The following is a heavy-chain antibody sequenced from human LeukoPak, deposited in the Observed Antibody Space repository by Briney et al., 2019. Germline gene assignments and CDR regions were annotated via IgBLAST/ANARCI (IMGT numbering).Heavy chain of an antibody. D-gene: IGHD2-15*01. CDR3: ARDSGCSGGTCYSTHYYYYYMDV. CDR1: GGSISSSRYY. V-gene: IGHV4-39*02. Sequence: PSETLSLTCTVSGGSISSSRYYWGWIRQPPGKGLEWIRRVYASGSTSYNPSLKSRVTISVDTSKNQFSLKLSSVTAADTAVYDCARDSGCSGGTCYSTHYYYYYMDVWGKGTTVTVSS. J-gene: IGHJ6*03. CDR2: VYASGST.